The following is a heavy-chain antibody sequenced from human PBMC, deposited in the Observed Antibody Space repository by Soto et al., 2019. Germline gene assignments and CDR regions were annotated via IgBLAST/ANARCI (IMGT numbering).Heavy chain of an antibody. CDR3: ASSYDFWRGYFDY. V-gene: IGHV4-59*01. CDR2: IYYSGST. Sequence: SETLSLTCTVSGGSISSYYWSWIRQPPGKGLEWIGYIYYSGSTNYNPSLKSRVTISVDTSKNQFSLKLSSVTAADTAVYYCASSYDFWRGYFDYWGQGTLVTVSS. J-gene: IGHJ4*02. D-gene: IGHD3-3*01. CDR1: GGSISSYY.